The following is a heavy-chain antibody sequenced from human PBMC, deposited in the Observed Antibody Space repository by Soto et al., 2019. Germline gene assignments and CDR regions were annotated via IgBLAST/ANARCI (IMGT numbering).Heavy chain of an antibody. CDR1: GFTFSNAW. Sequence: EVQLVESGGGLVKPGGSLRLSCAASGFTFSNAWMSWVRQAPGNGLEWVGRINSKTDGGTTDYAAPVKGRFTISRDDSKNTLSLQRNSLKTEDTAVYYCTTNRWIQLCLPGLYYYGMDVWGQGTTVTVSS. CDR3: TTNRWIQLCLPGLYYYGMDV. J-gene: IGHJ6*01. CDR2: INSKTDGGTT. D-gene: IGHD5-18*01. V-gene: IGHV3-15*01.